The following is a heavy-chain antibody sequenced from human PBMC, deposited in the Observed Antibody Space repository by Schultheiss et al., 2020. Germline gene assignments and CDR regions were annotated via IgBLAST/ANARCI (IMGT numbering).Heavy chain of an antibody. Sequence: GGSLRLSCAVSGFIFSNAWMNWVRQAPGKGLEWVGRIRSKTEGGTADYAAPVKGRFSISGDDSKNMLYLQMNRLKTEDTAMYYCTTGLGYCSSTSCYDDCWGQGTLVTVSS. CDR3: TTGLGYCSSTSCYDDC. CDR1: GFIFSNAW. V-gene: IGHV3-15*07. CDR2: IRSKTEGGTA. D-gene: IGHD2-2*01. J-gene: IGHJ4*02.